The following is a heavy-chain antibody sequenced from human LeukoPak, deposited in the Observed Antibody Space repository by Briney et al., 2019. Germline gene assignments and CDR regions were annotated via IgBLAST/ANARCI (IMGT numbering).Heavy chain of an antibody. D-gene: IGHD6-19*01. CDR2: IRSKASGATI. V-gene: IGHV3-49*04. Sequence: GGSLRLSCIGSGFTSTNYGMSWVRRAPGKGLEWVGCIRSKASGATIQYAASVKDRFSIARDDSKNIAYLQMNSLKTEDTAVYYCTRDAYSTGWNSDYWGQGTLVTVSS. CDR1: GFTSTNYG. CDR3: TRDAYSTGWNSDY. J-gene: IGHJ4*02.